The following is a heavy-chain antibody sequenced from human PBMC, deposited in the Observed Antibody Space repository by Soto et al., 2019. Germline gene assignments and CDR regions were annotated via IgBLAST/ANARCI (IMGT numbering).Heavy chain of an antibody. CDR2: INSDGSST. D-gene: IGHD2-21*02. Sequence: EVQLVESGGGLAQPGGSLRLSCAASGFTFSNYRMHWVRQAPGKGLVWVSRINSDGSSTIYADSVKGRFTISRDNAKNTLYLQMTSLRAEDTAVYYCATSPACGGDCRWGQGALVTVSS. CDR1: GFTFSNYR. V-gene: IGHV3-74*01. CDR3: ATSPACGGDCR. J-gene: IGHJ4*02.